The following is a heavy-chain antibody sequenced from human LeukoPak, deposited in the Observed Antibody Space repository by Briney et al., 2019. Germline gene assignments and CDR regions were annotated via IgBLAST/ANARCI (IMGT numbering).Heavy chain of an antibody. Sequence: PSETLSLTCTVSSGFISSRSYYWGWIRQPPGERLEWIGNWYHGGTYYNPSLESRVSLSVDAPKNHLSLRLTSVTAAHTAIYYCARHDGHSSSFNWFDPWGQGTLVTISS. D-gene: IGHD6-6*01. V-gene: IGHV4-39*01. CDR2: WYHGGT. CDR3: ARHDGHSSSFNWFDP. CDR1: SGFISSRSYY. J-gene: IGHJ5*02.